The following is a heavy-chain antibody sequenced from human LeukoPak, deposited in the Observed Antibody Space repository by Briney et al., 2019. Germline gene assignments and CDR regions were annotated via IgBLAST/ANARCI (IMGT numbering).Heavy chain of an antibody. CDR1: GYTFTSYD. J-gene: IGHJ4*02. CDR3: ARDRLRIVAAIFGLGY. Sequence: ASVKVSCKASGYTFTSYDINWVRQAPGQGLEWMGWINTNTGNPTYAQGFTGRFVFSLDTSVSTAYLQISSLKAEDTAVYYCARDRLRIVAAIFGLGYWGQGTLVTVSS. CDR2: INTNTGNP. V-gene: IGHV7-4-1*02. D-gene: IGHD2-15*01.